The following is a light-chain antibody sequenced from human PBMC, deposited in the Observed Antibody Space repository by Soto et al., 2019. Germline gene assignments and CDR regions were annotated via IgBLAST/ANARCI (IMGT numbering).Light chain of an antibody. CDR2: SNN. CDR1: SANIGNNF. Sequence: QSVLTQPPSASGTPGQRVTISCSGGSANIGNNFVCWYQHLPGTAPKLHIYSNNQRPSGVPDRFSGSKSGSSASLAISGLRSEDEADYYCVAWDDSLSGLVFGTGTKLTVL. J-gene: IGLJ1*01. V-gene: IGLV1-47*02. CDR3: VAWDDSLSGLV.